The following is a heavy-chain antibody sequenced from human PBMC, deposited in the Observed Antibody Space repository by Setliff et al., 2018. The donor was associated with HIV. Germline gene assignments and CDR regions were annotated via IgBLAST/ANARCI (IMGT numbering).Heavy chain of an antibody. CDR2: VDPEDGET. V-gene: IGHV1-69-2*01. CDR3: ARDYIHVFDI. CDR1: GYTFTDYY. Sequence: GASVKVSCKASGYTFTDYYMHWVQQAPGKGLEWMGLVDPEDGETIYAEKFQGRVTITADTSTDTAYMELSSLRSEDTAVYYCARDYIHVFDIWGQGTMVTVSS. J-gene: IGHJ3*02.